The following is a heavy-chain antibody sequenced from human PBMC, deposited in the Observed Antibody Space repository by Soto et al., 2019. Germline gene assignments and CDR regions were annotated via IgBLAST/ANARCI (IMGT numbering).Heavy chain of an antibody. CDR2: INPDGSST. J-gene: IGHJ6*02. CDR3: GRGGSHSPRGMDV. D-gene: IGHD5-12*01. V-gene: IGHV3-74*01. CDR1: GFTFSPYW. Sequence: EVQLAESGGGLVQPGGSLRLSCAASGFTFSPYWMHWVRQAPGKGLVWVSRINPDGSSTDYADSVKGRFTISRDNAKNTLYLQMNSLRAEDTAVYYCGRGGSHSPRGMDVWGQGTTVTVSS.